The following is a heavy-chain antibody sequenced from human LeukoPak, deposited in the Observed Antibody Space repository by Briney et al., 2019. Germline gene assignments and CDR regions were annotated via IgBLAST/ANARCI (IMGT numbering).Heavy chain of an antibody. V-gene: IGHV4-59*01. Sequence: KTSETLSLTCTVSGVSISSYYWSWIRQPPGKGLEWIGYIYYSGSTNYNPSLKSRVTISVDTSKNQFSLKLSSVTAADTAVYYCARGPKRRAFDIWGQGTMVTVSS. D-gene: IGHD1-1*01. CDR3: ARGPKRRAFDI. CDR2: IYYSGST. J-gene: IGHJ3*02. CDR1: GVSISSYY.